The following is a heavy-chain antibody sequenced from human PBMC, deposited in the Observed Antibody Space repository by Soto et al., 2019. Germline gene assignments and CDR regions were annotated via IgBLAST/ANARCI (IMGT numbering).Heavy chain of an antibody. CDR1: GFTFSSYG. D-gene: IGHD2-2*02. CDR2: ISYDGSNK. CDR3: AKAFLNRYCSSTSCYTAYYYYGMDV. J-gene: IGHJ6*02. V-gene: IGHV3-30*18. Sequence: GGSLRLSCAASGFTFSSYGMHWVRQAPGKGLEWVAVISYDGSNKYYADSVKSRFTISRDNSKNTLYLQMNSLRAEDTAVYYCAKAFLNRYCSSTSCYTAYYYYGMDVWGQGTTVTVSS.